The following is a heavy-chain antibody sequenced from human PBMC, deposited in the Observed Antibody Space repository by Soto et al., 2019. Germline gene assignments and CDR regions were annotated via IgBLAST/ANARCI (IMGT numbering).Heavy chain of an antibody. CDR2: ISGSGSST. D-gene: IGHD3-9*01. CDR3: AKGVLRYFDWLSDY. V-gene: IGHV3-23*01. J-gene: IGHJ4*02. CDR1: GFTFSNYA. Sequence: GGSLRLSCAASGFTFSNYAVSWVRQAPGKGLEWVSAISGSGSSTYYADSVKGRFTISRDNSKNTLYLQMNSLRAEDTAVYYCAKGVLRYFDWLSDYWGQGTLVTVSS.